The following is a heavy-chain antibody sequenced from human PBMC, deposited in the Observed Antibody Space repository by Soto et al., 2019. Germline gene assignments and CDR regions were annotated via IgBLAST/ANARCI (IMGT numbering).Heavy chain of an antibody. CDR1: GYSFTSYW. CDR2: IYPGDSDT. V-gene: IGHV5-51*01. CDR3: ARYSDPGTAVAGPGYFDY. D-gene: IGHD6-19*01. J-gene: IGHJ4*02. Sequence: PGESLKISCKGSGYSFTSYWIGWVRQMPGKGLEWVGIIYPGDSDTRYSPSFQGQVTISADKSISTAYLQWSSRKAPETAMYSDARYSDPGTAVAGPGYFDYWGQGTLVTVSS.